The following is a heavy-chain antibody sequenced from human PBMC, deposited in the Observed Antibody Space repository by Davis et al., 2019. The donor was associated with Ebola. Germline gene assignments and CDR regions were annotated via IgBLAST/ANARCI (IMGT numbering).Heavy chain of an antibody. CDR2: IIPIFGTA. Sequence: SVKVSCKASGGTFSSYAISWVRQAPGQGLEWMGEIIPIFGTANYAQKFQGRVTITADESTSTAYMELSSLRSEETAGYYCERGPTDPSGGWGQGTLVTVSS. J-gene: IGHJ4*02. V-gene: IGHV1-69*13. D-gene: IGHD3-16*01. CDR1: GGTFSSYA. CDR3: ERGPTDPSGG.